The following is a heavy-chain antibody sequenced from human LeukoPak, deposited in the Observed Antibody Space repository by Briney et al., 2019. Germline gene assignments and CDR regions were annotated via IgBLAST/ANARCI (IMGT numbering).Heavy chain of an antibody. CDR3: VKAGNIVVVTTILVYFQH. V-gene: IGHV1-69*04. CDR2: IIPILGIA. CDR1: GGTFSSYA. Sequence: GASVKVSSKASGGTFSSYAISWVRQAPGQGLEWMGRIIPILGIANYAQKFQGRVTITADKSTSTAYMELSSLRSEDTAVYYCVKAGNIVVVTTILVYFQHWGQGTLVTVSS. D-gene: IGHD2-21*02. J-gene: IGHJ1*01.